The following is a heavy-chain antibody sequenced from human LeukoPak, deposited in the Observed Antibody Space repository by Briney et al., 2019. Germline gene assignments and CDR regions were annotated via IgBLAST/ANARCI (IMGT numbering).Heavy chain of an antibody. CDR2: IRYDGNNK. CDR3: GRGGKVEQLVLAR. Sequence: GGSLRLSCAASGFTFSSYGMHWVRQAPGKGLEWVAFIRYDGNNKYYADSVKGRFTISRDNSKNTLYLQMNSLRAEDTAVYYCGRGGKVEQLVLARWGQGSLVTVSS. J-gene: IGHJ4*02. CDR1: GFTFSSYG. V-gene: IGHV3-30*02. D-gene: IGHD6-13*01.